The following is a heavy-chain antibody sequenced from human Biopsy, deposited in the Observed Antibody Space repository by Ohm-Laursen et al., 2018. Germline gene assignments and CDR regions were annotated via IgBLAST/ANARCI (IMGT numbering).Heavy chain of an antibody. Sequence: RESLRISCKGSGYSFTSYWIGWVRQMPGKGLEWMGIIFPGGSDTKYSPSFQGQVTVSADMSLSTAYLQWTSLKASDTALYYCARQDDSSGYYTFDYWGQGTLVTVSS. V-gene: IGHV5-51*01. J-gene: IGHJ4*02. CDR2: IFPGGSDT. D-gene: IGHD3-22*01. CDR3: ARQDDSSGYYTFDY. CDR1: GYSFTSYW.